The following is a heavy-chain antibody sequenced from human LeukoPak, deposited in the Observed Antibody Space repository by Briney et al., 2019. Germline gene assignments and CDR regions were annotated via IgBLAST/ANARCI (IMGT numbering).Heavy chain of an antibody. CDR1: GYTFTSYG. V-gene: IGHV1-18*04. CDR3: ARGGLYCSGGSCYPPFDY. CDR2: ISAYNGNT. D-gene: IGHD2-15*01. Sequence: ASPKVSCKASGYTFTSYGITWVRQAPGQGLEWMGWISAYNGNTNYAQKLQGRVTMTTDTSTSTVYMELRSLRSDDTAVYYCARGGLYCSGGSCYPPFDYWGQGTLVTVSS. J-gene: IGHJ4*02.